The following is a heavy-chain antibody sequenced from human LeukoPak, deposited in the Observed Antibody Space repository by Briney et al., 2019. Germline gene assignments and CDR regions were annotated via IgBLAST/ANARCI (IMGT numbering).Heavy chain of an antibody. Sequence: ASVKVSCKASGYTFTSYGISWVRQAPGQGLEWMGWISAYNGNTNYAQKLQGRVTMTTDTSTGTAYMELRSLRSDDTAVYYCARGTKRRYCSSTSCSNWFDPWGQGTLVTVSS. CDR1: GYTFTSYG. J-gene: IGHJ5*02. D-gene: IGHD2-2*01. CDR2: ISAYNGNT. CDR3: ARGTKRRYCSSTSCSNWFDP. V-gene: IGHV1-18*01.